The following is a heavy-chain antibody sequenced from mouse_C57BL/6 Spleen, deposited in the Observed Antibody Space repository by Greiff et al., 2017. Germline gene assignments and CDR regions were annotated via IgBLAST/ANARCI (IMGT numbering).Heavy chain of an antibody. CDR3: ARRDPVVAHFDY. Sequence: EVQLQESGAELVKPGASVKLSCTASGFNFTDYYMHWVKQRTEQGLEWIGRIDPEDGETKYTPKFQGKATITADTSSNTAYLQLSSLTSEDTAVYYCARRDPVVAHFDYWGQGTTLTVSS. D-gene: IGHD1-1*01. CDR1: GFNFTDYY. J-gene: IGHJ2*01. V-gene: IGHV14-2*01. CDR2: IDPEDGET.